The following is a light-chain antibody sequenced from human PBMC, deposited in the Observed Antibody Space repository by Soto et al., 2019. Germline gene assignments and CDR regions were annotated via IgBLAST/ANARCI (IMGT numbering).Light chain of an antibody. CDR2: DVN. J-gene: IGLJ3*02. V-gene: IGLV2-11*01. CDR1: SSDVGSYKY. CDR3: CSFVDSDTVL. Sequence: QSALTQPRSVSGSPGQSVTISCTGTSSDVGSYKYVSWYQHHPGKAPTLMIFDVNKRPSGVPDRFSGSNSGNAASLSISGLQPEDEAGYFCCSFVDSDTVLFGGGTKLTV.